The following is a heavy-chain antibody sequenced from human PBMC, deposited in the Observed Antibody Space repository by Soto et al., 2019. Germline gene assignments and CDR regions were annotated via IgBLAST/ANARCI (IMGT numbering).Heavy chain of an antibody. D-gene: IGHD2-15*01. CDR1: GGTFSSYA. Sequence: GASVKVSCKASGGTFSSYAISWVRQAPGQGLEWMGGIIPIFGTANYAQKFQDRVTITADESTSTAYMELSSLRSEDTAVYYCARVRPNCSGGSCPPGYWGQGTLVTVSS. CDR2: IIPIFGTA. J-gene: IGHJ4*02. V-gene: IGHV1-69*13. CDR3: ARVRPNCSGGSCPPGY.